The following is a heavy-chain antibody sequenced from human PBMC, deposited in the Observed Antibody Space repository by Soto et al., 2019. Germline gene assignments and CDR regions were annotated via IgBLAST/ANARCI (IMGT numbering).Heavy chain of an antibody. Sequence: PSDTMSLTCTVAGGYIISYCWCWIRQTPGKGLEWIGYIYYSGSTNYRPSLKSRVTISVDTSKNQFSLELTSVTAADTAVYYCYGGRNWFDSWGQGTLVTVSS. J-gene: IGHJ5*01. CDR3: YGGRNWFDS. V-gene: IGHV4-59*04. D-gene: IGHD3-10*01. CDR2: IYYSGST. CDR1: GGYIISYC.